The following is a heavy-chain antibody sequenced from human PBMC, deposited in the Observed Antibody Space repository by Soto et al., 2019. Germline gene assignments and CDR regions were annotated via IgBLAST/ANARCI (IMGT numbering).Heavy chain of an antibody. D-gene: IGHD2-15*01. CDR3: ARAAYCSGGSCADFDY. CDR2: INPSGGST. Sequence: ASVKVSCKASGYTFTRYYMHWVRQAPGQGLEWMGIINPSGGSTSYAQKFQGRVTMTRDTSTSTVYMELSSLRSEDTAVYYCARAAYCSGGSCADFDYWGQGTLVTVSS. CDR1: GYTFTRYY. J-gene: IGHJ4*02. V-gene: IGHV1-46*01.